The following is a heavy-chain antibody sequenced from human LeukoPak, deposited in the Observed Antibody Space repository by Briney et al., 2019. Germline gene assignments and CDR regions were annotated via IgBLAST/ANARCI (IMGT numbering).Heavy chain of an antibody. CDR3: AREGTVGCTITSCNARWFDP. Sequence: SETLSLTCTVSGGSISSYYWGWIRQPPGKGLEWIGSIYYSGSTYYNPSLKSRVTISVDTSKNQFSLKLSSVTAADTAVYYCAREGTVGCTITSCNARWFDPWGQGTLVTVSS. CDR1: GGSISSYY. D-gene: IGHD2-2*01. CDR2: IYYSGST. J-gene: IGHJ5*02. V-gene: IGHV4-39*07.